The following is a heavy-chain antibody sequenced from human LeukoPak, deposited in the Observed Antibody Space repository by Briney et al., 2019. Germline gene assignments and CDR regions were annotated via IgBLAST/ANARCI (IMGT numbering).Heavy chain of an antibody. CDR3: ARGWVDCSSASCNTIYYYYGMDV. J-gene: IGHJ6*02. CDR1: GGSFSGNY. D-gene: IGHD2-2*01. Sequence: KASETLSLTCAVFGGSFSGNYWSWIRQAPGKGLEWIGSFHFSGSTYYNPSLKSRVTISVDTSKNQFSLNLSSVTAADTAVYYCARGWVDCSSASCNTIYYYYGMDVWGQGTTVTVSS. V-gene: IGHV4-34*01. CDR2: FHFSGST.